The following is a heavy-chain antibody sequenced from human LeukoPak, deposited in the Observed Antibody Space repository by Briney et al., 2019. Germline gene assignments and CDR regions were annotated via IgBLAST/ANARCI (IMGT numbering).Heavy chain of an antibody. V-gene: IGHV1-2*02. D-gene: IGHD3-10*01. CDR2: INPNSGGT. CDR3: ARDLPSSAAIGY. CDR1: GYTFTGYY. Sequence: ASVKVSCKASGYTFTGYYMHWVRQAPGQGLEWMGWINPNSGGTNYAQKFRGRVTMTRDTSISTAYMELSRLRSDDTAVYYCARDLPSSAAIGYWGQGTLVTVSS. J-gene: IGHJ4*02.